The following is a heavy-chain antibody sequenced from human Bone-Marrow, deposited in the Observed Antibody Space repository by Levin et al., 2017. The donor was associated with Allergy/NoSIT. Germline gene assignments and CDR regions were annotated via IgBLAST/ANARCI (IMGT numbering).Heavy chain of an antibody. CDR1: GFTFGDYT. Sequence: SLKISCAASGFTFGDYTMHWVRQAPGKGLEWVSGIIWNSETIVYADSVKGRFTISRDNAKNSLYLQMNSLRAEDTAFYYCAKEHDGSSTFDSWGQGTLVTVSS. J-gene: IGHJ4*02. CDR3: AKEHDGSSTFDS. D-gene: IGHD5-24*01. V-gene: IGHV3-9*01. CDR2: IIWNSETI.